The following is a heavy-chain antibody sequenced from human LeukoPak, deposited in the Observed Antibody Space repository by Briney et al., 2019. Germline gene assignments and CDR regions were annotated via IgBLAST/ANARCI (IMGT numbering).Heavy chain of an antibody. Sequence: GGSLRLSCAASGFTVSSTYMSWVRQAPGKGLEWVGRIKSKTDGGTTDYAAPVKGRFTISRDDSKNTLYLQMNSLKTEDTAVYYCTTRIAVAGTGMDVWGQGTTVTVSS. CDR1: GFTVSSTY. J-gene: IGHJ6*02. CDR2: IKSKTDGGTT. V-gene: IGHV3-15*01. CDR3: TTRIAVAGTGMDV. D-gene: IGHD6-19*01.